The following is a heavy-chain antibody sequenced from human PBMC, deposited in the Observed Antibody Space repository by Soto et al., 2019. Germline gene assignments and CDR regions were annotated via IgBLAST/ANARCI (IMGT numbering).Heavy chain of an antibody. J-gene: IGHJ4*02. Sequence: QITLKESGPTLVKPTQTLTLTCTFSGFSLTTSGVGVGWIRQPPGKALEWLALIYWDDDKRYSPSLKSRLTIPKDTSKNQVVLAMTNMDPVDTATYCCAHRDGFGEFKYWGQGTLVTVSS. V-gene: IGHV2-5*02. CDR3: AHRDGFGEFKY. CDR2: IYWDDDK. CDR1: GFSLTTSGVG. D-gene: IGHD3-10*01.